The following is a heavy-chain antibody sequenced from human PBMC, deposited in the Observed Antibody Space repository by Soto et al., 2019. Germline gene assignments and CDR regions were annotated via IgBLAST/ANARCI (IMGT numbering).Heavy chain of an antibody. V-gene: IGHV1-69*13. J-gene: IGHJ4*02. CDR1: GGTFSSYA. Sequence: SVKVSCKASGGTFSSYAISWVRQAPGQGLEWMGGIIPIFGTANYAQKFQGRVTITADESTSAAYMELSSLRSEDTAVYYCARDSGYYGSGSYYKSFDYWGQGTLVTVSS. D-gene: IGHD3-10*01. CDR2: IIPIFGTA. CDR3: ARDSGYYGSGSYYKSFDY.